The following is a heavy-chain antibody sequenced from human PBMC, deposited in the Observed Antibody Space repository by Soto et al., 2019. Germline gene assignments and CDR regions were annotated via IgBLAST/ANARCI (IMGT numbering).Heavy chain of an antibody. D-gene: IGHD6-6*01. V-gene: IGHV3-21*01. CDR2: ISSSSGSI. Sequence: EVQLVESGGGLVKPGGSLRLSCAASGFTFSSYSMNWVRQAPGKGLEWVSSISSSSGSIYYADSVKGRFTISRDNAKNSLYLQMNSLRAEDTAVYYCARVGGRLVQLFMDVWVKGTTVTVSS. CDR1: GFTFSSYS. J-gene: IGHJ6*03. CDR3: ARVGGRLVQLFMDV.